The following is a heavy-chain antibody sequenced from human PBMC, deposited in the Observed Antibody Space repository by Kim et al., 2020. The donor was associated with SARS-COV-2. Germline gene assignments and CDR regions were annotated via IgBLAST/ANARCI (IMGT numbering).Heavy chain of an antibody. CDR3: ARVNWNYLFDY. Sequence: GGSLRLSCAVSGFAFSTFWMSWVRQAPGKGLEWVANIKQEGSERYYVDSVRGRFTISRDNAKNSLYLQMNSLRAEDTAVYYCARVNWNYLFDYWGQGTLVTVSS. CDR2: IKQEGSER. D-gene: IGHD1-7*01. J-gene: IGHJ4*02. CDR1: GFAFSTFW. V-gene: IGHV3-7*01.